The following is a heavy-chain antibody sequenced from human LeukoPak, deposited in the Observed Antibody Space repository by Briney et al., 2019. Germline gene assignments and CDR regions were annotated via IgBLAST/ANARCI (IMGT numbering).Heavy chain of an antibody. CDR1: GGTFSSYT. J-gene: IGHJ6*02. D-gene: IGHD3-3*01. CDR2: IIPILGIA. CDR3: ARESGDFWSGYYYYGMDV. Sequence: SVKVSFKASGGTFSSYTISWVRQAPGQGLEWMGRIIPILGIANYAQKFQGRVTITADKSTSTAYMELSSLRSEDTAVYYCARESGDFWSGYYYYGMDVWGQGTTVTVSS. V-gene: IGHV1-69*04.